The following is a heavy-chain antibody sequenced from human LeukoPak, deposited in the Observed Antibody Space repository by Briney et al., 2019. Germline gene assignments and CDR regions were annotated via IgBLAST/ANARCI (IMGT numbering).Heavy chain of an antibody. Sequence: GASLRLSCAASGFTFSSYAMSWVRQAPGKGLEWVSAISGSGGSTYYADSVKGRFTISRDNSKNTLYLQMNSLRADDTAVYYCAKGWVSAAAGCFDYWGQGTLVTVSS. J-gene: IGHJ4*02. CDR1: GFTFSSYA. CDR2: ISGSGGST. V-gene: IGHV3-23*01. D-gene: IGHD6-13*01. CDR3: AKGWVSAAAGCFDY.